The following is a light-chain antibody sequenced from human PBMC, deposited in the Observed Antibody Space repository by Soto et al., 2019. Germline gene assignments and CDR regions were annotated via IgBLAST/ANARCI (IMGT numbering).Light chain of an antibody. Sequence: DIVLTQSPATLSLSPGERATVSCRASQSVSSYLSWYQQKPGQAPRLLIYDASNRATGIPARFSGSGSGTDFTLTISSLEPEDFAVYYCQQRSNWPTFGQGTKVDIK. J-gene: IGKJ1*01. CDR3: QQRSNWPT. CDR2: DAS. V-gene: IGKV3-11*01. CDR1: QSVSSY.